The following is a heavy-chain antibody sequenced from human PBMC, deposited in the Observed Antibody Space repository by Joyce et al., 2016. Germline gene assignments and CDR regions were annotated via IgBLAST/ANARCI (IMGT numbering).Heavy chain of an antibody. Sequence: QVQLQESGPRLVKPSQTLSLTCTVSGGSISSGIYYWSWLRQPAGKRLEWIGRIYTSGSTNYNPSFESRVSISVDVSKDQCSLKLSSVTAADTAMYYCAGEDDYWGWFDPWGQGILVTVSS. CDR1: GGSISSGIYY. CDR2: IYTSGST. V-gene: IGHV4-61*02. CDR3: AGEDDYWGWFDP. J-gene: IGHJ5*02. D-gene: IGHD3-3*01.